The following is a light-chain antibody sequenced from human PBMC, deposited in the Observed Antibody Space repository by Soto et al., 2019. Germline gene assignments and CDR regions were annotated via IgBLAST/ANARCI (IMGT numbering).Light chain of an antibody. CDR1: QSVSSN. V-gene: IGKV3-15*01. CDR3: QQYNNWSWT. CDR2: DAS. J-gene: IGKJ1*01. Sequence: EIVMTQSPATMSVSPGERATLSCRASQSVSSNLAWYQQKPGQAPRLLIYDASTRATGIPARFSGSGSGTEFTLTSSSLQSEDFGVYYCQQYNNWSWTFGQGTKVEIK.